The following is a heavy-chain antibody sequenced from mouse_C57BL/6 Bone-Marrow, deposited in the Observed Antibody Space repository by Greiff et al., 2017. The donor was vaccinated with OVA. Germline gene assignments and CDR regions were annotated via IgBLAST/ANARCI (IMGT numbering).Heavy chain of an antibody. CDR2: IYPGSGNT. J-gene: IGHJ2*01. CDR3: ASLCDGYGDY. CDR1: GYTFTDYY. D-gene: IGHD2-2*01. Sequence: QVQLQQSGAELVRPGASVKLSCKASGYTFTDYYINWVKQRPGQGLEWIARIYPGSGNTYYNEKFKVKVTLTAEKSSSTGYMQLSSLTSEDSAVEFYASLCDGYGDYWGKGTTLTVSS. V-gene: IGHV1-76*01.